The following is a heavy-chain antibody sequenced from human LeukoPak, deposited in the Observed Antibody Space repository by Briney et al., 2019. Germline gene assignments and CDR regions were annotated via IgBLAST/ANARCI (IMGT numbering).Heavy chain of an antibody. CDR3: ARDKSGDYIMDS. J-gene: IGHJ4*02. D-gene: IGHD4-17*01. V-gene: IGHV3-53*01. CDR2: IYSGGST. Sequence: PGGSLRLSCAASGFTVSSNYMTWVRQAPGKGLEWVSVIYSGGSTYYADSVKGRFTISRDNSKNTLYLQMNSLRAEDTAVYYCARDKSGDYIMDSWGQGILVTVSS. CDR1: GFTVSSNY.